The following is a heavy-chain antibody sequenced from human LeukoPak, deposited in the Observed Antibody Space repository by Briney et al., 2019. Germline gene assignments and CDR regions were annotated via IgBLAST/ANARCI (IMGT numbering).Heavy chain of an antibody. CDR3: ARGLYSSGWVFYFDY. CDR1: GGSISSSSYY. CDR2: IYYSGST. Sequence: PSETLSLTCTVSGGSISSSSYYWGWIRQPPGKGLEWIGSIYYSGSTYYNPSLKSRVTISVDTSKNQFSLKLSSVTAVDTAVYYCARGLYSSGWVFYFDYWGQGTLVTVSS. D-gene: IGHD6-19*01. V-gene: IGHV4-39*07. J-gene: IGHJ4*02.